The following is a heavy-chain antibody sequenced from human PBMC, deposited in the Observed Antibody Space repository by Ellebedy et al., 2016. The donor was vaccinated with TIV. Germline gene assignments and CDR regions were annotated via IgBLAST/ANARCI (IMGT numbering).Heavy chain of an antibody. CDR2: IKQDGSEK. V-gene: IGHV3-7*03. D-gene: IGHD4-17*01. J-gene: IGHJ3*02. CDR1: GFTFSSYW. CDR3: ARVSRHDYGDPDAFDI. Sequence: GESLKISXAASGFTFSSYWMSWVRQAPGKGLEWVANIKQDGSEKYYVDSVKGRFTISRDNAKNSLYLQINSLRAEDTAVYYCARVSRHDYGDPDAFDIWGQGTMVTVSS.